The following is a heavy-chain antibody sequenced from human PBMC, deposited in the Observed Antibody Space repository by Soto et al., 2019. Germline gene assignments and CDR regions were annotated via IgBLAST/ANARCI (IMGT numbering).Heavy chain of an antibody. D-gene: IGHD6-13*01. CDR2: ISSSGGTK. J-gene: IGHJ5*02. CDR3: ERGYSSSWTYNWFDP. V-gene: IGHV3-11*01. Sequence: GGSLRLSCAASGFSFSDYYMTWIRQAPGKGLEWVSYISSSGGTKYHADSVKGRFTISRDNAKNSLYLQMNSLRAEDKAVYYCERGYSSSWTYNWFDPWGQG. CDR1: GFSFSDYY.